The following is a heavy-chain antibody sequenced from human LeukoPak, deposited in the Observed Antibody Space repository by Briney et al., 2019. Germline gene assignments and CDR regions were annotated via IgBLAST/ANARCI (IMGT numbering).Heavy chain of an antibody. CDR2: IYHSGST. Sequence: SETLSLTCAVSGGSISSSNWWSWVRQPPGKGLEWIGEIYHSGSTNYNPSLKSRVTISVDKSKNQFSLKLSSVTAADTAVYYCARVVALDWRQLPDDAFDIWGQGTMVTVSS. J-gene: IGHJ3*02. CDR1: GGSISSSNW. D-gene: IGHD2-15*01. V-gene: IGHV4-4*02. CDR3: ARVVALDWRQLPDDAFDI.